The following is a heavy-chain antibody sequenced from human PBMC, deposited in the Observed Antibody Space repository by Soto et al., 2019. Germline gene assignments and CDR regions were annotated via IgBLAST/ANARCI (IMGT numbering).Heavy chain of an antibody. CDR2: MNVDSGNT. J-gene: IGHJ6*02. Sequence: QVQLVQSGAEVKKPGASVKVSCKASGYTFSNYDINWVRQATGQGPEWMGWMNVDSGNTGHAQKFQGRVTMTRNISKTTAYMELGSLRSDDTAVYYCARPHEYGNYVEGYAMDVWGQGTTVIVSS. V-gene: IGHV1-8*02. CDR3: ARPHEYGNYVEGYAMDV. CDR1: GYTFSNYD. D-gene: IGHD4-17*01.